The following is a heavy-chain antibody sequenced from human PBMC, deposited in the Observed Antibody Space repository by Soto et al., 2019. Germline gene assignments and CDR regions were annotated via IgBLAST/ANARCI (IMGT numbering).Heavy chain of an antibody. V-gene: IGHV4-39*01. Sequence: SETLSLTCTVSGGSISSSSYYWGWIRQPPGKGLEWIGSIYYSGSTYYNPSLKSRVTISVDTSKNQFSLKLSSVTAADTAVYYCARLGVGGVGWGQGTLVTVSS. CDR3: ARLGVGGVG. CDR1: GGSISSSSYY. D-gene: IGHD3-16*01. CDR2: IYYSGST. J-gene: IGHJ4*02.